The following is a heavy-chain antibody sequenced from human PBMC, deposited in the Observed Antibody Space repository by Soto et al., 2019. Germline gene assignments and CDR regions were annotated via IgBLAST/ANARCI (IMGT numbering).Heavy chain of an antibody. Sequence: QVQLVESGGGVVQPGRSLRLSCAASGFTFSSYGMHWVRQAPGKGLEWVAGIWYDGSNKYYADSVKGRFTISRDNSKNTVYLQMNSLRAEDTAVYYCARDSITGTTGYYYGMDVWGQGTTVTVSS. CDR3: ARDSITGTTGYYYGMDV. D-gene: IGHD1-7*01. V-gene: IGHV3-33*01. CDR1: GFTFSSYG. CDR2: IWYDGSNK. J-gene: IGHJ6*02.